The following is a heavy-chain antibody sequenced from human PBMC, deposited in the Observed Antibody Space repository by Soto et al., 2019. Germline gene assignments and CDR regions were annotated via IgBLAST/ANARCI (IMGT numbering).Heavy chain of an antibody. CDR1: GGTFSKAR. V-gene: IGHV3-15*01. J-gene: IGHJ3*02. Sequence: AGGAPRPPRAGPGGTFSKARISGGRQAPGEGLGGGGRIKRKTDGGTTDYAAPVKGRFTISRDDSKNTLYLQMNSLKTEDTAVYYFTTEGSSWQIDAFDIWGQGTMVTVSS. CDR3: TTEGSSWQIDAFDI. CDR2: IKRKTDGGTT. D-gene: IGHD6-13*01.